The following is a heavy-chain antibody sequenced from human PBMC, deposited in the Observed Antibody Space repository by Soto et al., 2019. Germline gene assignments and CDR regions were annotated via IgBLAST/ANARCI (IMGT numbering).Heavy chain of an antibody. J-gene: IGHJ4*02. CDR2: IYYSGST. CDR1: GGSISSGGYY. D-gene: IGHD3-3*01. Sequence: SETLSLTCTVSGGSISSGGYYWSWIRQHPGKGLEWIGYIYYSGSTYYNPSLKSRVTISVDTSKNQVSLKLSAVTAADTAVDYCARDTRFGDYFFLSGYYSGPIYFDYWGRGTLVTVS. V-gene: IGHV4-31*03. CDR3: ARDTRFGDYFFLSGYYSGPIYFDY.